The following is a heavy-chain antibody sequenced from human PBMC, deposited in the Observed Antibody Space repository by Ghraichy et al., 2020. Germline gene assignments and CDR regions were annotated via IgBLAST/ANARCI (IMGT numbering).Heavy chain of an antibody. CDR2: ISGSGGST. V-gene: IGHV3-23*01. CDR3: AKAEIGPGAMVRGVIGLFDY. Sequence: GGSLRLSCAASGFTFSSDAMSWVRQAPGKGLEWVSAISGSGGSTYYADSVKGRFTISRDNSKNTLYLQMNSLRAEDTAVYYCAKAEIGPGAMVRGVIGLFDYWGQGTLVTVSS. CDR1: GFTFSSDA. J-gene: IGHJ4*02. D-gene: IGHD3-10*01.